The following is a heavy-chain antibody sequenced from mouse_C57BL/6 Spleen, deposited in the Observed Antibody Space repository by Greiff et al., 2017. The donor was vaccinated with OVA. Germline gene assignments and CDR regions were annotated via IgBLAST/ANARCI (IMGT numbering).Heavy chain of an antibody. CDR3: ANLYDGYPAWFAY. Sequence: EVMLVESEGGLVQPGSSMKLSCTASGFTFSDYYMAWVRQVPEKGLEWVANINYDGSSTYYLDSLKSRFIISRDNAKNILYLQMSSLKSEDTATYYCANLYDGYPAWFAYWGQGTLVTVSA. V-gene: IGHV5-16*01. D-gene: IGHD2-3*01. CDR1: GFTFSDYY. CDR2: INYDGSST. J-gene: IGHJ3*01.